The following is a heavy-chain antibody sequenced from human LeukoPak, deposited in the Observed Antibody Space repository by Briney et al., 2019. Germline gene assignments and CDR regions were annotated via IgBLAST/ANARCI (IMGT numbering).Heavy chain of an antibody. J-gene: IGHJ5*02. D-gene: IGHD3-22*01. Sequence: ASVKVSCKASGGTFSSYAISWVRQAPGQGLEWMGRIIPILGIANYAQKFQGRVTITADKSTSTAYMELSSLRSEDTAVYYCARAYDHYYDSSGYYFRHWFDPWGQGTLVTVSS. V-gene: IGHV1-69*04. CDR1: GGTFSSYA. CDR3: ARAYDHYYDSSGYYFRHWFDP. CDR2: IIPILGIA.